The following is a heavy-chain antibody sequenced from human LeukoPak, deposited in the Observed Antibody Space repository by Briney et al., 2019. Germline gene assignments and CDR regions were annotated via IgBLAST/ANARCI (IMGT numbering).Heavy chain of an antibody. D-gene: IGHD3-22*01. CDR2: IYSGGST. CDR3: ATMRFLDPDYYDSSGYLREDY. J-gene: IGHJ4*02. V-gene: IGHV3-53*04. Sequence: PGGSLRLSCAASGFTVSSNYMSWVRQAPGEGLEWVSVIYSGGSTYYADSVKGRFTISRHNSKNTLYLQMNSLRAEDTAVYYCATMRFLDPDYYDSSGYLREDYWGQGTLVTVSS. CDR1: GFTVSSNY.